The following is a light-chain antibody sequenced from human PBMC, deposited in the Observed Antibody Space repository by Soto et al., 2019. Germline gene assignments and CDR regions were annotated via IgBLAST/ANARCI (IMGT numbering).Light chain of an antibody. CDR2: GAS. CDR1: QSVSSTY. Sequence: EIMLTQSPDTLSLSPGGRATVSCRASQSVSSTYLAWCPQRPGQAPRLLIYGASTRAAGIPDRFSGSGSGTDFTLTITRLEPEDSAVYFCQQYTGPPTTFGQGTRLE. V-gene: IGKV3-20*01. CDR3: QQYTGPPTT. J-gene: IGKJ5*01.